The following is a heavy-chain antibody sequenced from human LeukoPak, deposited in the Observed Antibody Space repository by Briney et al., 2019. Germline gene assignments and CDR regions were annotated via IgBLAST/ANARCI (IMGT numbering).Heavy chain of an antibody. CDR3: AKGGHCASTSCYYFDS. CDR1: GFTFSNSD. D-gene: IGHD2-2*01. V-gene: IGHV3-33*06. CDR2: IWDNGNNK. Sequence: PGSSLRLSCAASGFTFSNSDMHWVRQAPGKGLEWVAVIWDNGNNKYYGDPVDGRFTISRDNSKNTLHLQMNSLRPEDSAIYYCAKGGHCASTSCYYFDSWGQGALVTVSA. J-gene: IGHJ4*02.